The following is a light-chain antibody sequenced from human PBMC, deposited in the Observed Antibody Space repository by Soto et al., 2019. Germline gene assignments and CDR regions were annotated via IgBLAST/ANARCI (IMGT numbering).Light chain of an antibody. J-gene: IGKJ5*01. CDR3: HQYGNSPAT. V-gene: IGKV3D-20*01. CDR2: DVS. Sequence: ELVLTQSPATLSLSPGERATLSCRASQSVSSTYLAWYQQKPGLAPRLLMYDVSKRDTGIPDRVSGRGSGTHFTRTITRVEPEDFAVYYCHQYGNSPATFGQGTRLEIK. CDR1: QSVSSTY.